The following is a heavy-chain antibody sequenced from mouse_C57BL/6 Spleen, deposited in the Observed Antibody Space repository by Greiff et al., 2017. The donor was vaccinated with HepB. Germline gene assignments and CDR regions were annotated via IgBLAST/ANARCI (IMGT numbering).Heavy chain of an antibody. CDR1: GYTFTDYE. CDR2: IDPETGGT. J-gene: IGHJ4*01. V-gene: IGHV1-15*01. Sequence: QVQLQQSGAELVRPGASVTLSCKASGYTFTDYEMHWVKQTPVHGLEWIGAIDPETGGTAYNQKFKGKAILTADKSSSTAYMELRSLTSEDSAVYYCTRAITTVVAPYYYAMDYWGQGTSVTVSS. D-gene: IGHD1-1*01. CDR3: TRAITTVVAPYYYAMDY.